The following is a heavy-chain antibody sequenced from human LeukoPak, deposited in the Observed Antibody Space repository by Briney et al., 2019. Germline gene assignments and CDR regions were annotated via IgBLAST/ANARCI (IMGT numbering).Heavy chain of an antibody. J-gene: IGHJ3*01. V-gene: IGHV4-59*01. Sequence: SEILSLTCTVSGGSMSGYYWSWIRQPPGKELDWIGCMYYSGGTNYNPSLKARVTISVDTSKNQFSLKLSSVTAADTAVYYCARGYFDHFDAFDLWGQGTMVTVSS. D-gene: IGHD3-9*01. CDR1: GGSMSGYY. CDR3: ARGYFDHFDAFDL. CDR2: MYYSGGT.